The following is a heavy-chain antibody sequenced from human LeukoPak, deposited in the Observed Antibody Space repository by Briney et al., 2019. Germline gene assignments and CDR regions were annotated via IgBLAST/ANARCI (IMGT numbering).Heavy chain of an antibody. CDR1: GFTFSSYG. Sequence: PGGSLRLSCAASGFTFSSYGMHWVRQAPGKGLEWVAFIRYDGSNKYYADSVKGRFTISRDNSKNTLYLHMNRLRAEDTAVYYCAKIGGTYYYFDYWGQGTLVTVSS. J-gene: IGHJ4*02. V-gene: IGHV3-30*02. D-gene: IGHD1-26*01. CDR3: AKIGGTYYYFDY. CDR2: IRYDGSNK.